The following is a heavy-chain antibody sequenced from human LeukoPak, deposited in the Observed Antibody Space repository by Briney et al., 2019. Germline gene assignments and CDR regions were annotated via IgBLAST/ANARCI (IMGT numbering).Heavy chain of an antibody. Sequence: PGGSLRLSCAAAGFTFSDYYMSWIRQAPGKGLEWVSYISSSGSTIYYADSVKGRFTISRDNAKNSLYLQMNSPRAEDTAVYYCASPPLDIVVVPAAPNNYYYYGMDVWGQGTTVTVSS. J-gene: IGHJ6*02. D-gene: IGHD2-2*01. CDR1: GFTFSDYY. V-gene: IGHV3-11*01. CDR3: ASPPLDIVVVPAAPNNYYYYGMDV. CDR2: ISSSGSTI.